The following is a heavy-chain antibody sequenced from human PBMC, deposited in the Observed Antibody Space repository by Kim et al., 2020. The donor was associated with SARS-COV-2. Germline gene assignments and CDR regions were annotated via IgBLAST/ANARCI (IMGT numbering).Heavy chain of an antibody. Sequence: YYADSVKGRFTITRDNAKNSLYLQMNSLRAEDTAVYYCARDVYDDSYRPRWGQGTLVTVSS. D-gene: IGHD3-22*01. J-gene: IGHJ1*01. V-gene: IGHV3-48*03. CDR3: ARDVYDDSYRPR.